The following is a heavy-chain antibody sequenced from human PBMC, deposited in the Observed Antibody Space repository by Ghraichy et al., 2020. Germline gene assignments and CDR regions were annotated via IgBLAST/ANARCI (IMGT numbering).Heavy chain of an antibody. Sequence: GGSLRLSCTASGFIVSGKWMHWVRQAPGKGPVWVSRISSDGTITNYADSVRGRFTISRDNAKNTLYLQMNSLRAEDTAVYYCTGVTSGRVCWGQGTLVTVSS. CDR2: ISSDGTIT. J-gene: IGHJ4*02. CDR3: TGVTSGRVC. D-gene: IGHD4-23*01. CDR1: GFIVSGKW. V-gene: IGHV3-74*01.